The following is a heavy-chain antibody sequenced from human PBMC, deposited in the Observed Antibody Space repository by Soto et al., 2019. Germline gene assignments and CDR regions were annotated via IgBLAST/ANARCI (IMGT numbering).Heavy chain of an antibody. V-gene: IGHV3-23*01. Sequence: EEQLLESGGGFVQPGGSLRLSCVASGFTFSGYAMSWVRQAPGKGLEWVSTIRGSGTTIYYADTVKGRFTISRDNSQNTLFLQMDSLRAEDTAIYYCAKDFWSDYRSLPFDCWGQGTLVTVSS. J-gene: IGHJ4*02. CDR3: AKDFWSDYRSLPFDC. D-gene: IGHD3-3*01. CDR2: IRGSGTTI. CDR1: GFTFSGYA.